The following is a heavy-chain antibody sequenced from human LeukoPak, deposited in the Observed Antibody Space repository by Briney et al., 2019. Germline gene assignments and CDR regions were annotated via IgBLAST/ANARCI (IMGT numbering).Heavy chain of an antibody. J-gene: IGHJ4*02. D-gene: IGHD2-8*01. CDR3: ARDPPAVSINTYA. CDR2: IFSHGET. V-gene: IGHV3-66*01. CDR1: GFTVGNNY. Sequence: PGGSLRLSCAASGFTVGNNYMNWVRQAPRKGLGWVSLIFSHGETSYSDSVKGRFTITIYNSKNTLYLQMNVLTVEDTAVYYCARDPPAVSINTYAWGQGTLVTVSS.